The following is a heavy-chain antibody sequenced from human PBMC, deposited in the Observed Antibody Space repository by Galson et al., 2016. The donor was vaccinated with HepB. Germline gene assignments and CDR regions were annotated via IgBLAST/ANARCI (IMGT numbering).Heavy chain of an antibody. CDR2: ISYDGNNK. J-gene: IGHJ3*01. Sequence: SLRLSCAASGFTLSSHAMHWVRQAPGKGLEWVAGISYDGNNKYEGDSVKGRFTMSRDNSKNTVHLQMNSLRAEDTAVYYCARDVGDGSGYYLVFSFDVWGQGTMVTVSS. D-gene: IGHD3-3*01. V-gene: IGHV3-30*04. CDR1: GFTLSSHA. CDR3: ARDVGDGSGYYLVFSFDV.